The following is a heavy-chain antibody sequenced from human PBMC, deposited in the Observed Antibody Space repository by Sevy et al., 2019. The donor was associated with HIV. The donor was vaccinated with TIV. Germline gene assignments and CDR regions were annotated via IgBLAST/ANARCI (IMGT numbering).Heavy chain of an antibody. CDR3: ARDCSSTSCLWGLDV. Sequence: GGSLRLSCAASGFNFRSYVMSWVRQAPGKGLEWVANIKRDGSEKYYMASVKGRFTISRDNAKNSLYLQINSLRAEDTAMYYCARDCSSTSCLWGLDVWGQGTTVTVSS. CDR2: IKRDGSEK. J-gene: IGHJ6*02. CDR1: GFNFRSYV. V-gene: IGHV3-7*03. D-gene: IGHD2-2*01.